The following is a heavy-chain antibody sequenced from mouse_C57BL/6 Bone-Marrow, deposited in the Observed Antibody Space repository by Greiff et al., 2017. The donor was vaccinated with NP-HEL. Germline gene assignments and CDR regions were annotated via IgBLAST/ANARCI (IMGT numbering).Heavy chain of an antibody. V-gene: IGHV5-4*01. J-gene: IGHJ3*01. D-gene: IGHD2-4*01. CDR1: GFTFSSYA. CDR3: ARGDRSTMSTSAY. CDR2: ISDGGSYT. Sequence: EVQVVESGGGLVKPGGSLKLSCAASGFTFSSYAMSWVRQTPEKRLEWVATISDGGSYTYYPDNVKGRFTISRDNAKNNLYLQMSHLTSEDTAMYYCARGDRSTMSTSAYWGQGTLVTVSA.